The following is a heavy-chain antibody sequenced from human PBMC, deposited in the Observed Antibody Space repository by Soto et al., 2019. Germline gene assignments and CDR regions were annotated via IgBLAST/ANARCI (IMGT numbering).Heavy chain of an antibody. CDR3: AKESLGRHFDFDY. CDR1: GVTFSNYA. V-gene: IGHV3-23*01. J-gene: IGHJ4*02. D-gene: IGHD3-10*01. Sequence: VQMLESGGGLVQPGGSLRLSCAASGVTFSNYALSWVRQAPGKGLEWVSGIDESGTNTYYADSVKGRFTISRDNSRNTLYLETNSLRAEDTAVYHCAKESLGRHFDFDYWGQGTLVTVSS. CDR2: IDESGTNT.